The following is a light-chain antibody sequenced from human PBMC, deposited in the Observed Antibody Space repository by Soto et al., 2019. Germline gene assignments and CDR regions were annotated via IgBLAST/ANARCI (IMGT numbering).Light chain of an antibody. V-gene: IGKV1-5*01. Sequence: DIQMTQSPSTLSASVGTTVTITCLASQSLTHGVAWYQQKPGKAPKLLIYDVSTLESGVPSRFSGSGSGTEFTLTISSMQPDDFATDYCQQYSDYTSFGQGTRVEV. CDR2: DVS. CDR3: QQYSDYTS. CDR1: QSLTHG. J-gene: IGKJ1*01.